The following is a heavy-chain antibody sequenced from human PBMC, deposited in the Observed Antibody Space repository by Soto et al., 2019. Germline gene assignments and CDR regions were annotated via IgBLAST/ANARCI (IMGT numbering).Heavy chain of an antibody. CDR1: GDRVSSNSAA. CDR3: ARVEEGPPSRVDAFDI. J-gene: IGHJ3*02. Sequence: SQTLSLTCAISGDRVSSNSAAWNWIRQSPSRGLEWLGRTYYRARWNNDYAVSVKSRITINPDTSNNQFSLQLNSVTPEDAAVYYGARVEEGPPSRVDAFDIWGQGTMVTVSS. V-gene: IGHV6-1*01. CDR2: TYYRARWNN. D-gene: IGHD2-15*01.